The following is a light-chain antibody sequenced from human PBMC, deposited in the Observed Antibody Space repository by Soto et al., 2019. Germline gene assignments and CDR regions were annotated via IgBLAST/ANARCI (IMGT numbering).Light chain of an antibody. Sequence: IVLTQSPATLSLSSVEVATLSCRGSQSVSSYLAWYQQKPGQAPRLLIYDASNRATGIPARFSGSGSGTDFTLTISSLEPEDFAVYYCQQRSNWPPITFGQGTRLEIK. CDR2: DAS. J-gene: IGKJ5*01. V-gene: IGKV3-11*01. CDR3: QQRSNWPPIT. CDR1: QSVSSY.